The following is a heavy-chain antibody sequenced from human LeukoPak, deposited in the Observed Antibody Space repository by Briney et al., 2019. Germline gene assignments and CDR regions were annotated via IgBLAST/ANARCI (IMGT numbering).Heavy chain of an antibody. V-gene: IGHV3-15*01. CDR1: GFDFSFTW. Sequence: GGSLRLSCAASGFDFSFTWMSWVRQAPGKGLELVGRIKSKTSGGTIDYAAPVRGRFTISRDDTENMVFLQMSSLKIEDTAVYYCTRESGYKTSRQRGFDSWGQGILVTISS. CDR2: IKSKTSGGTI. CDR3: TRESGYKTSRQRGFDS. J-gene: IGHJ4*02. D-gene: IGHD5-12*01.